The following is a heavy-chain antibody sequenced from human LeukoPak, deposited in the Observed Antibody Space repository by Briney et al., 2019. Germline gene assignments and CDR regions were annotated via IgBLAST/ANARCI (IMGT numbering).Heavy chain of an antibody. CDR1: GFTFSNAW. J-gene: IGHJ4*02. V-gene: IGHV3-15*07. D-gene: IGHD3-22*01. Sequence: GGSLRLSCAASGFTFSNAWMNWVRQAPGKGLEWVGRIKSRTDGGTTDYAAPVKGRFTISRDDSKNTLYLQMNSLKTEDTAVYYCTTDLSDSSGYYVYYWGQGTLVTVSS. CDR2: IKSRTDGGTT. CDR3: TTDLSDSSGYYVYY.